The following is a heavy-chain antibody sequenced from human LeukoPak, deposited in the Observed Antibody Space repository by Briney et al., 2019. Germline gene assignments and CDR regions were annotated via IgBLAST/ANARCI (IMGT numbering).Heavy chain of an antibody. Sequence: GGSLRLSCAASGFTFSNAWMSWVRQAPGKGLEWVGRIKSKTDGGTTDYAAPVKGRFTISRDNSKNTLYLQMNSLRAEDTAVYYCARDLTRNYYYYMDVWGKGTTVTVSS. CDR2: IKSKTDGGTT. V-gene: IGHV3-15*01. CDR1: GFTFSNAW. CDR3: ARDLTRNYYYYMDV. D-gene: IGHD3-9*01. J-gene: IGHJ6*03.